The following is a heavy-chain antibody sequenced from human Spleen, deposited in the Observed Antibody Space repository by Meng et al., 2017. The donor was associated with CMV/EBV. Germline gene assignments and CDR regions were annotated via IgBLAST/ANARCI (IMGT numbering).Heavy chain of an antibody. D-gene: IGHD2-2*01. CDR1: GGSVSSGSYY. CDR2: VYYSGST. Sequence: SETLSLTCTVSGGSVSSGSYYWSWIRQPPGKGLEWIGYVYYSGSTNYNPSLKSRLTISVDTSKNQFSLKLSSVSAADTAVYYCARNSLYCSSTSCYDKYYYGMDVWGQGTTVTVSS. CDR3: ARNSLYCSSTSCYDKYYYGMDV. J-gene: IGHJ6*02. V-gene: IGHV4-61*01.